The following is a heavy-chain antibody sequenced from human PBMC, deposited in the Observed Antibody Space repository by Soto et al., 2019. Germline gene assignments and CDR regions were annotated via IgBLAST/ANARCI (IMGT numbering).Heavy chain of an antibody. J-gene: IGHJ4*02. CDR1: DGSFSGYF. D-gene: IGHD2-2*01. V-gene: IGHV4-34*01. Sequence: QVQLQQWGAGLLKPSESLSLICAVYDGSFSGYFWSWIRQPPGKGLEWIGEVSHRGATDYHPSLKGRVPISVDTSNTQVTLQLSSVTVEETAVYFCAHCTSTTCSVGRLVYWSRGTLVTVSS. CDR3: AHCTSTTCSVGRLVY. CDR2: VSHRGAT.